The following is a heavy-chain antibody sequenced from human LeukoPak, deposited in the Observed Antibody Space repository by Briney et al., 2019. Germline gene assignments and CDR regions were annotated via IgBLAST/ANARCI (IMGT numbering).Heavy chain of an antibody. CDR3: ARHTHDYFDY. Sequence: SETLSLTCTVSGGSISSSSYYWGWIRQPPGKGLEWIGSIYYSGSTYYNPSLKSRVTISVDTSKNQFSLKLSSLTAADTAVYYCARHTHDYFDYWGQGTLVTASS. CDR2: IYYSGST. CDR1: GGSISSSSYY. V-gene: IGHV4-39*01. J-gene: IGHJ4*02.